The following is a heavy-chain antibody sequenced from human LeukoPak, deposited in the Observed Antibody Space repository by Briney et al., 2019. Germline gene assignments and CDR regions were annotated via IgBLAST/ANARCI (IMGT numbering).Heavy chain of an antibody. Sequence: SVKVSCKASGYTFTGYYMHWVRQAPGQGLEWMGWINPNSGGTNYAQKFQGRVTMTRDTSISTAYMELSRLRSDDTAVYYCAPYYDILTGYGLTFDPWGQGTLVTVSS. V-gene: IGHV1-2*02. CDR1: GYTFTGYY. D-gene: IGHD3-9*01. CDR2: INPNSGGT. CDR3: APYYDILTGYGLTFDP. J-gene: IGHJ5*02.